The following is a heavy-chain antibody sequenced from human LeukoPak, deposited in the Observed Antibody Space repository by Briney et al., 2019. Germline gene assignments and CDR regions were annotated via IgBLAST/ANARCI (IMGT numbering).Heavy chain of an antibody. CDR2: INPNSGGT. J-gene: IGHJ3*02. D-gene: IGHD1-26*01. V-gene: IGHV1-2*02. CDR3: ATGWELLGGAFDI. Sequence: ASVKVSCKASGYTFTGFYMHWVRQAPGQGLEWMGWINPNSGGTDYAQKFQGRVTMTEDTSTDTAYMELSSLRSEDTAVYYCATGWELLGGAFDIWGQGTMVTVSS. CDR1: GYTFTGFY.